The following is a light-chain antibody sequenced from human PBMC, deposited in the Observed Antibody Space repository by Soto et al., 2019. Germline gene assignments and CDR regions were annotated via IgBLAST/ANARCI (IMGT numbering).Light chain of an antibody. J-gene: IGLJ2*01. CDR1: SGSVSTSYY. V-gene: IGLV8-61*01. Sequence: QAVVTQEPSFSVSPGGTVTLTCGLSSGSVSTSYYPSWYQQTPGQAPRTLIYSTNTRSSGVPDRFSGSILGNKAALTITGAQADDEYDYYCVLYMGSGIPVVFGGGTKLTVL. CDR3: VLYMGSGIPVV. CDR2: STN.